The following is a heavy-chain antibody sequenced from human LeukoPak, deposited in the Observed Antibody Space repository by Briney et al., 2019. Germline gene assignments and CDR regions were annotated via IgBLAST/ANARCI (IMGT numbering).Heavy chain of an antibody. D-gene: IGHD3-22*01. CDR1: GGSISSDNW. J-gene: IGHJ4*02. V-gene: IGHV4-4*02. CDR3: TSVYYNSSGLFDY. Sequence: PSETLSLTCAVSGGSISSDNWWSWVRQPPGKGLEWIGEIYHSGSTSYNPSLKSRVTISADKSKNQFSLNLSSVTAADTAVYYCTSVYYNSSGLFDYWGQGTLVTVSS. CDR2: IYHSGST.